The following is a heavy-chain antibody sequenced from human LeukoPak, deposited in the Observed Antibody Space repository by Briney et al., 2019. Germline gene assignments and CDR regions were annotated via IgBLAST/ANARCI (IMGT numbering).Heavy chain of an antibody. D-gene: IGHD3-9*01. CDR2: IIPIFGTA. J-gene: IGHJ4*02. Sequence: GSSVKVSCKASGGTFSSYAISWARQAPGQGLEWMGGIIPIFGTANYAQKFQGRVTITTDESTSTAYMELSSLRSEDTAVYYCASGLRYFDWLNYFDYWGQGTLVTVSS. CDR1: GGTFSSYA. CDR3: ASGLRYFDWLNYFDY. V-gene: IGHV1-69*05.